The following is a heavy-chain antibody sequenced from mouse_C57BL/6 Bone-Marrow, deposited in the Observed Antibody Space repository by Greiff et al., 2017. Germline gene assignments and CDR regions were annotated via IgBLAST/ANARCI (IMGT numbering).Heavy chain of an antibody. J-gene: IGHJ1*03. CDR1: GYTFTSYW. CDR2: INPSNGGT. V-gene: IGHV1-53*01. D-gene: IGHD2-4*01. Sequence: VQLQESGTELVKPGASVKLSCKASGYTFTSYWMHWVKQRPGQGLEWIGNINPSNGGTNYNEKFKSKATLTVDKSSSTAYMQLSSLTSEDSAVYYCARRLLYYDYDVRWYFDVWGTGTTVTVSS. CDR3: ARRLLYYDYDVRWYFDV.